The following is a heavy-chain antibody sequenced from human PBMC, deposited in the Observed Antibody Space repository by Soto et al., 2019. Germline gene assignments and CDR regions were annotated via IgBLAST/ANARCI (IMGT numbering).Heavy chain of an antibody. J-gene: IGHJ4*02. CDR1: GFTFNNYA. CDR2: ISGGGDTT. Sequence: EVQLLESGGGLVQPGGSLRLSCAASGFTFNNYAMTWVRQAPGKGLEWVSAISGGGDTTSYADSVKGRFTVCRDGSKDTLDLQMSSLRAEDAALYYCAKGRGGSGSLTPRVDFWGQGTLVTVSS. D-gene: IGHD3-10*01. CDR3: AKGRGGSGSLTPRVDF. V-gene: IGHV3-23*01.